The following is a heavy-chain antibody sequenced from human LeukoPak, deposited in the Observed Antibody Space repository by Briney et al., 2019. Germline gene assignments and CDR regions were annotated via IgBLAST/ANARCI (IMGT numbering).Heavy chain of an antibody. Sequence: GASVKVSCKASGYTFTSYYMHWVRQAPGQGLEWMGIINPSGGSTSYAQKFQGRVTMTRDTSTSTVYMELSSLRSEDTAVYYCAKANPYYDILTGYYPSYYYYGMDVWGQGTTVTVSS. CDR2: INPSGGST. CDR1: GYTFTSYY. D-gene: IGHD3-9*01. J-gene: IGHJ6*02. CDR3: AKANPYYDILTGYYPSYYYYGMDV. V-gene: IGHV1-46*01.